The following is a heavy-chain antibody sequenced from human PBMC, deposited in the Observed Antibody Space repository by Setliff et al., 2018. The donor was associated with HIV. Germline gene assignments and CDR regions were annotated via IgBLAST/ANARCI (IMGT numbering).Heavy chain of an antibody. Sequence: ASVKVSCKASGYTFTSYAMNWVRQAPGQGLEWMGWINTNTGNPTYAQGFTGRCVFSLDTSVSTAYLQISSLKAEDTAVHYCAREGGGNAAGGAFDIWGQGTMVTVSS. CDR1: GYTFTSYA. CDR2: INTNTGNP. D-gene: IGHD2-15*01. J-gene: IGHJ3*02. CDR3: AREGGGNAAGGAFDI. V-gene: IGHV7-4-1*02.